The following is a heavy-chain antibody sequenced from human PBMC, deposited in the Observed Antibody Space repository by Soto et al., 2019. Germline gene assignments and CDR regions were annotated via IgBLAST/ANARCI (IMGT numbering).Heavy chain of an antibody. CDR1: GYTFTSYD. J-gene: IGHJ4*02. CDR3: ASSFDSSGYNDY. V-gene: IGHV1-8*01. D-gene: IGHD3-22*01. CDR2: MNPNSGNT. Sequence: ASVKVSFKASGYTFTSYDINWVRQATGQGLEWMGWMNPNSGNTGYAQKFQGRVTMTRNTSISTAYMELSSLRSEDTAVYYCASSFDSSGYNDYWGQGTLVTVSS.